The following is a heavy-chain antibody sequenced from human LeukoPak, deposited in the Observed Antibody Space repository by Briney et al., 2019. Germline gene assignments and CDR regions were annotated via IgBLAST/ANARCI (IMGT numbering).Heavy chain of an antibody. J-gene: IGHJ4*02. CDR2: LTTAGDST. Sequence: PGGSLRLFCAASGFTFSDYAMSWVRQAPGQGLEWLSGLTTAGDSTYYASSVKGRCTITRDNSRNTLFLQMNSLRAEDTAVYFCVKSSCRPTSCASDHWGQGTLVTVSS. V-gene: IGHV3-23*01. D-gene: IGHD2-2*01. CDR3: VKSSCRPTSCASDH. CDR1: GFTFSDYA.